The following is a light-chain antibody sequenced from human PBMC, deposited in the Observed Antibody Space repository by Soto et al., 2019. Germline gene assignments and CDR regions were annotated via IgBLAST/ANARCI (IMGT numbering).Light chain of an antibody. J-gene: IGKJ1*01. Sequence: EIVLTQSPGTLSLSPGDSATLSCRASQSVSSNYLAWYQQKTGQAPRLLMYGVSSRASGVPDRFSGSGSGTDLTLSISGLEPEDFAVYSCQKYGTLPWTCGQGTKVDIK. CDR1: QSVSSNY. V-gene: IGKV3-20*01. CDR2: GVS. CDR3: QKYGTLPWT.